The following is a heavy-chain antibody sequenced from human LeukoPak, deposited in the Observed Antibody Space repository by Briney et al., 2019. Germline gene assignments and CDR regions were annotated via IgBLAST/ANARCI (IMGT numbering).Heavy chain of an antibody. CDR1: AFPFSTYV. D-gene: IGHD2-8*01. Sequence: GGSLRLSCAASAFPFSTYVMSWVRQAPGGGLEWISSISGDGARTYYTNSVKGRFTISRDNPKNTLFLQVNSLRVEDTAVYYCARLIKGVLMVYAMYYFDYWGQGTLVTVSS. CDR3: ARLIKGVLMVYAMYYFDY. J-gene: IGHJ4*02. CDR2: ISGDGART. V-gene: IGHV3-23*01.